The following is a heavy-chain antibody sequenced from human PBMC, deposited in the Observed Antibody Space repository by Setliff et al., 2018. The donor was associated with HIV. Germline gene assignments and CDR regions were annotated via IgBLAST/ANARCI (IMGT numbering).Heavy chain of an antibody. V-gene: IGHV1-2*02. CDR2: INPNSGGT. D-gene: IGHD3-22*01. J-gene: IGHJ3*02. Sequence: ASVKVSCKASGYTFTGYYMHWVRQAPGQGLEWMGWINPNSGGTNYAQKFQGRVTMTMDTSISTAYMELSMLRSDDTAVYYCAREIFPQGIVVVFDAFDIWGQGTMVTVSS. CDR3: AREIFPQGIVVVFDAFDI. CDR1: GYTFTGYY.